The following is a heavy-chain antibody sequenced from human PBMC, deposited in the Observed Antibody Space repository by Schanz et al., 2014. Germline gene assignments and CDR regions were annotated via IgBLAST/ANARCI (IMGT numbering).Heavy chain of an antibody. CDR1: GFTFNGHA. CDR2: TSYDGSQK. V-gene: IGHV3-30*04. CDR3: ARDDKRYFDWLSTFDL. Sequence: QVQLVESGGGVVQPGGSLRLSCESSGFTFNGHAMHWVRQAPGKGLEWVSVTSYDGSQKSYTDSVKGRFTVSRGNSKNTLYLQLNSLRAEDTAVYYCARDDKRYFDWLSTFDLWGQGTMVAVSS. D-gene: IGHD3-9*01. J-gene: IGHJ3*01.